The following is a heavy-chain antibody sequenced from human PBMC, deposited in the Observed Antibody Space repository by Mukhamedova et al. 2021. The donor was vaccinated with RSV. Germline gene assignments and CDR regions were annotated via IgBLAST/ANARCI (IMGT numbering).Heavy chain of an antibody. Sequence: VRQAPGKGLEWLGRIKSNINGGTALYAAPLEGRFTISRDDSKDTLYLQMSSLKIEDTDVYYCSTPSREDFYFDFWGQGTLVTVSS. D-gene: IGHD2-2*01. J-gene: IGHJ4*02. V-gene: IGHV3-15*01. CDR2: IKSNINGGTA. CDR3: STPSREDFYFDF.